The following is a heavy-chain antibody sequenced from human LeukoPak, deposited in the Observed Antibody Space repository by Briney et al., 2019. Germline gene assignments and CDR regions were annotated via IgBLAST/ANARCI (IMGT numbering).Heavy chain of an antibody. D-gene: IGHD5-18*01. CDR3: AREWDTAFDI. CDR1: GFTVSSNY. V-gene: IGHV3-66*01. J-gene: IGHJ3*02. Sequence: HPGGSLRLSCAASGFTVSSNYMSWVRQAPGKGLEWVSVIYSGGSTYYADSVKGRFTISRDNAKNSLYLQMNSLGAEDTAVYYCAREWDTAFDIWGQGTMVTVSS. CDR2: IYSGGST.